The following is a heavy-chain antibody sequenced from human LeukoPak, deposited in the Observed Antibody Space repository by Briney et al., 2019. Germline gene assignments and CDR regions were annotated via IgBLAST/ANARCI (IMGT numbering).Heavy chain of an antibody. J-gene: IGHJ6*02. D-gene: IGHD2-2*01. Sequence: ASVKVSCKVSGYTLTELSMHWVRQAPGKGLEWMGGFDPEYGETIYARKFQGRVTMTEDTSTDTAYTELNSLRSDDTAVYYCATDPGETVPAAKGPRGDYCYGMDVWGQGTTVTVSS. V-gene: IGHV1-24*01. CDR3: ATDPGETVPAAKGPRGDYCYGMDV. CDR1: GYTLTELS. CDR2: FDPEYGET.